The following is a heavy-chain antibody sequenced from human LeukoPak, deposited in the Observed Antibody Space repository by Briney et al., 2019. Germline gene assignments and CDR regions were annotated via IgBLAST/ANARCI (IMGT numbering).Heavy chain of an antibody. Sequence: GGSLRLSCAASGFTFSSYEMNWVRQAPGKGLEWVSYISSSGSTIYYADSVKGRFTISRDNAKNSLYLQMNSLRAEDTAVYYCARDRTYYYDSSGYYYVARLDYWGQGTLVTVSS. CDR3: ARDRTYYYDSSGYYYVARLDY. CDR1: GFTFSSYE. V-gene: IGHV3-48*03. CDR2: ISSSGSTI. J-gene: IGHJ4*02. D-gene: IGHD3-22*01.